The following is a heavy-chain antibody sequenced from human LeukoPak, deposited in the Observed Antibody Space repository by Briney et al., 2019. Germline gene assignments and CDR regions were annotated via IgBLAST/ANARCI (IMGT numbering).Heavy chain of an antibody. CDR3: ARHSHTSGYSYYGMDV. V-gene: IGHV5-51*01. CDR1: GYSFTDYW. CDR2: IYPGDSDT. Sequence: HGESLKISCKGSGYSFTDYWIGWVRQMPGKGLEWMGIIYPGDSDTRYSPPFQGQVTISADKSITTAYLQWSSLKASDTAMYYCARHSHTSGYSYYGMDVWGQGTTVTVSS. D-gene: IGHD6-19*01. J-gene: IGHJ6*02.